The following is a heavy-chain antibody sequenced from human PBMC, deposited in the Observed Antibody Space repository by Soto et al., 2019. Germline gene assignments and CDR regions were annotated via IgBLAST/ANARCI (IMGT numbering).Heavy chain of an antibody. J-gene: IGHJ4*02. CDR2: ISSSSSYI. Sequence: EVQLLESGGGLVKPGGSLRLSCAASGFTFSSYSMNWVRQAPGKGLEWVSSISSSSSYIYYADSVKGRFTISRDNAKNSLYLQMNSLRAEDTAVYYCARHMITFGGVIVEYPDYWGQGTLVTVSS. CDR1: GFTFSSYS. V-gene: IGHV3-21*01. D-gene: IGHD3-16*02. CDR3: ARHMITFGGVIVEYPDY.